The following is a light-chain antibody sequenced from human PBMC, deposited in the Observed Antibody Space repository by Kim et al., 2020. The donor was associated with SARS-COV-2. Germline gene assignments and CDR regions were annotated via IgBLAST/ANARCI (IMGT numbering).Light chain of an antibody. J-gene: IGLJ3*02. V-gene: IGLV2-11*03. Sequence: GRSVTISCTGTSSDVGGYNYVSWYQQPPAKAPKLVIYDVSKRPSGVPDRFSGSKSGNTASLTISGLQAEDEADYYCCTYAGSYTWVFGGGNQLTVL. CDR3: CTYAGSYTWV. CDR1: SSDVGGYNY. CDR2: DVS.